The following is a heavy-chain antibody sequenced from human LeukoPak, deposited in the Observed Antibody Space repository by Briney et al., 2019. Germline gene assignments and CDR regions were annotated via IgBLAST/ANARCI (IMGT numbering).Heavy chain of an antibody. CDR3: ARHGTISSESYFDY. V-gene: IGHV4-59*08. CDR2: INNSGRT. J-gene: IGHJ4*02. Sequence: PSETLSLTCSVSGGSFSSYYWSWIRQSPGKGLEWIGYINNSGRTNYNPSIKSRVTGFVDTSKNQVSLRLSSVTAADTAVYYCARHGTISSESYFDYWGQGALVTVSS. D-gene: IGHD1-14*01. CDR1: GGSFSSYY.